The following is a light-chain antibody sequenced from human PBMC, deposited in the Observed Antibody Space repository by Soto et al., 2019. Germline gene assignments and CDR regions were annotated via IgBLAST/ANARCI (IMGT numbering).Light chain of an antibody. CDR3: QQYGSLPRT. J-gene: IGKJ1*01. Sequence: EIVLTQSAGTLSLSPGERATLSCRASQSVSSSYLAWYQQKPGQAPRLLIYGASSRATGIPDRFSGSGSGTDFTLTISRLEPEDFAVYYCQQYGSLPRTFGQGTEVEIK. CDR1: QSVSSSY. V-gene: IGKV3-20*01. CDR2: GAS.